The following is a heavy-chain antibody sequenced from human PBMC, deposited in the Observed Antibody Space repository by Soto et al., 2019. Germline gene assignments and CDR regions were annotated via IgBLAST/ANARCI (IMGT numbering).Heavy chain of an antibody. Sequence: SETLSLTCTVSGGSISNSDYYWGWMRQPPEKGLEWIGSFYFGGTTYYNPSLRSRVSISEDTSRNQFSVTLNSVTAADTAVYYCTTSTTSGAVTPDYWGQGALVTVS. CDR2: FYFGGTT. CDR3: TTSTTSGAVTPDY. J-gene: IGHJ4*02. V-gene: IGHV4-39*01. CDR1: GGSISNSDYY. D-gene: IGHD4-17*01.